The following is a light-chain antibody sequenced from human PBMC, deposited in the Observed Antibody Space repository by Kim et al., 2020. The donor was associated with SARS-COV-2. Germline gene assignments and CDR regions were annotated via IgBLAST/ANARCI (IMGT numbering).Light chain of an antibody. Sequence: LSPGKRATPAARASQVVSSSDLAWYQQKPGQPPRPRIYGASSRAPGIPERFSGRGSGTDFTLTISRLGPEDFAVYYCQQYGSPPWTFGQGTKLEIK. J-gene: IGKJ2*01. CDR1: QVVSSSD. CDR2: GAS. CDR3: QQYGSPPWT. V-gene: IGKV3-20*01.